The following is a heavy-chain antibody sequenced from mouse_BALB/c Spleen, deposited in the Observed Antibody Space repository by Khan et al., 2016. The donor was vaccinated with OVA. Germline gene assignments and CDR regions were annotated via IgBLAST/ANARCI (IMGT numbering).Heavy chain of an antibody. V-gene: IGHV5-9-3*01. CDR2: INSDGDYT. CDR1: GFTFSTYA. CDR3: ARSPYGNFAY. Sequence: EVKLVESGGGLVKPGGSLKLSCAASGFTFSTYAMSWVRQTPEKRLEWVATINSDGDYTYYTDSVTGRFTISRDNANNTLYLQMSRLRSEDPAMYYCARSPYGNFAYWGEGTLVTVSA. D-gene: IGHD2-1*01. J-gene: IGHJ3*01.